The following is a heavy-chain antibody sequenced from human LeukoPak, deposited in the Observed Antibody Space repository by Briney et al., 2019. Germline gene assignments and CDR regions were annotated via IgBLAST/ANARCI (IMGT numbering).Heavy chain of an antibody. V-gene: IGHV1-2*02. Sequence: GASVKVSCKASGCTFTGYYMHWVRQAPGQGLEWMGWINPNSGGTNYAQKFQGRVTMTRDTSISTAYMELSRLRSDDTAVYYCARPTFPAYYYDSSAWFDPWGQGTLVTVSS. J-gene: IGHJ5*02. CDR1: GCTFTGYY. D-gene: IGHD3-22*01. CDR3: ARPTFPAYYYDSSAWFDP. CDR2: INPNSGGT.